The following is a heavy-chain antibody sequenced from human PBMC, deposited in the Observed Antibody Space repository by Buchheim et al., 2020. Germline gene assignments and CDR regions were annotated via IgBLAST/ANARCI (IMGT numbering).Heavy chain of an antibody. CDR2: IRSRPYGGTT. D-gene: IGHD3-9*01. V-gene: IGHV3-49*04. Sequence: VQLVDSGGGLIQPGRSLRLSCTGSGFDFSEFAVSWVRQAPGRGLEWVGFIRSRPYGGTTDFAASVKGRFSISRDDSKSIAYLQMDSLQTEDTAVYYCCRLESSSTSPYYDILTGSSLDYWGQGTL. J-gene: IGHJ4*02. CDR3: CRLESSSTSPYYDILTGSSLDY. CDR1: GFDFSEFA.